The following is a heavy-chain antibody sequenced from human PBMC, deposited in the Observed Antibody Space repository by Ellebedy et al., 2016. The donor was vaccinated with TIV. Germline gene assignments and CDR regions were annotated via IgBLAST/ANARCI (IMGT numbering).Heavy chain of an antibody. Sequence: MPSETLSLTCTVSGGSISSYYWSWIRQPPGKGLEWIGYIYYSGSTNYNPSLKSPVSISVDTSKNQFSLRLSSVTAADTAVYYCARLTSRGARRVVQYYGMDVWGQGTTVTVSS. CDR3: ARLTSRGARRVVQYYGMDV. V-gene: IGHV4-59*08. CDR2: IYYSGST. CDR1: GGSISSYY. D-gene: IGHD6-6*01. J-gene: IGHJ6*02.